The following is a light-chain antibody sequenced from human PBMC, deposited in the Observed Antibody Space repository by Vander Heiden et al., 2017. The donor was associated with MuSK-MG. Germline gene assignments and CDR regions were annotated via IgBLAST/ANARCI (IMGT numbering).Light chain of an antibody. CDR3: LLSYSDARPVV. J-gene: IGLJ3*02. V-gene: IGLV7-46*01. CDR2: DTS. CDR1: TGAVTSDHY. Sequence: QAVVTQEPSLTVSPGRTVTLTCGSSTGAVTSDHYPYWFQQKPGQAPRTLIYDTSNKHSWTPARFSGSLLGGKAALTLSGAQPEDEADDYCLLSYSDARPVVFGGGTKLTVL.